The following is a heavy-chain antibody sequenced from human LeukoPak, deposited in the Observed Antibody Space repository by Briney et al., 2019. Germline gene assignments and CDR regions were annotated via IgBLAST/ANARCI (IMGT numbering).Heavy chain of an antibody. Sequence: SSETLSLTCTVSGGSISSGSYYWSWLRQPAGKGLEWIGRIYTSGSTNYNPSLKSRVTISVDTSKNQFSLKLSSVTAADTAIYYCAKGAGGFSYYNWFDPWGQGTLVTVSS. J-gene: IGHJ5*02. CDR3: AKGAGGFSYYNWFDP. V-gene: IGHV4-61*02. CDR2: IYTSGST. CDR1: GGSISSGSYY. D-gene: IGHD5-18*01.